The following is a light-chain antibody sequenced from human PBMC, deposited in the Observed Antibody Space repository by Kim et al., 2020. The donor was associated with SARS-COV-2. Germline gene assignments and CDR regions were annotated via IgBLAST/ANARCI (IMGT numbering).Light chain of an antibody. V-gene: IGKV1-33*01. CDR3: QQYDNLPLT. Sequence: ACDGDRVTITCRASRDMSHYVKWYQQKPGKAPKILIFDASNLEARVPSRFSGSGSGTSFTFTISSLQPDDIATYYCQQYDNLPLTFGGGTKVDIK. J-gene: IGKJ4*01. CDR2: DAS. CDR1: RDMSHY.